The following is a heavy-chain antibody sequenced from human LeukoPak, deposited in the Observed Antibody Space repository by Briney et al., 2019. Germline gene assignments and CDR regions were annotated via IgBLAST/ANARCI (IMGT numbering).Heavy chain of an antibody. V-gene: IGHV3-21*01. CDR1: GFTFSSYS. D-gene: IGHD6-13*01. J-gene: IGHJ6*03. CDR2: ISSSSSYI. Sequence: GGSLRLSCAASGFTFSSYSMNWVRQAPGKGLEWVSSISSSSSYIYYADSVKGRFTISRDNAKNSLYLQMNSQRAEDTAVYYCARPQPIDDSSSWYEYYYYYMDVWGKGTTVTVSS. CDR3: ARPQPIDDSSSWYEYYYYYMDV.